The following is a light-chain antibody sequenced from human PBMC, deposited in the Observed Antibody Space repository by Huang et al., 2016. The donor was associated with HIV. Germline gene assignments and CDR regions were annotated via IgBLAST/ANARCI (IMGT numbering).Light chain of an antibody. CDR3: QQPGS. J-gene: IGKJ2*01. CDR2: DTS. Sequence: EIVLTQSPATLSWSPGERATLSCRASQSVGGYLAWYQQKPGQAPRLLIYDTSTRATGSPARFSGSGSETDFTLTISSLEPEDFAVYYCQQPGSFGQGTKVDIK. CDR1: QSVGGY. V-gene: IGKV3-11*01.